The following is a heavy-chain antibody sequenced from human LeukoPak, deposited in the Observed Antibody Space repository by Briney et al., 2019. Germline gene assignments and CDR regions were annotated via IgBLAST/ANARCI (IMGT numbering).Heavy chain of an antibody. D-gene: IGHD2-2*01. J-gene: IGHJ4*02. V-gene: IGHV4-39*01. CDR3: ARQTGYCSSTSCFEYFDY. Sequence: PSETLSLTCTVSGGSISSSSYYWAWIRQPPGKGLEWIGSIYYTGSTYYNPSLKSRVTISVDTSKNQFSLKLSSVTAADTAVYYCARQTGYCSSTSCFEYFDYWGQGTLVTVSS. CDR2: IYYTGST. CDR1: GGSISSSSYY.